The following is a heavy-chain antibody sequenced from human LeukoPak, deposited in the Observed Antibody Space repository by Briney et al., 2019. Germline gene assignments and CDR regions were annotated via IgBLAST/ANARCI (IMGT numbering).Heavy chain of an antibody. D-gene: IGHD2-15*01. CDR1: GYTFTIYG. J-gene: IGHJ4*02. CDR2: ISAYGNT. V-gene: IGHV1-18*01. CDR3: ARGIIGYYFDY. Sequence: ASVKVSYKTSGYTFTIYGISWVRQAPGQGLEWMGLISAYGNTNYAQNLQGRVTMTTDTSTSTAYMELRSLRSDDTAVYYCARGIIGYYFDYWGQGTLVTVSS.